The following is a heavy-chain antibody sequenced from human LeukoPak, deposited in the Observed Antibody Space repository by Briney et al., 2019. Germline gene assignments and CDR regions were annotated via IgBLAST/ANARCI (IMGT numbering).Heavy chain of an antibody. J-gene: IGHJ5*02. CDR3: ARDTEEIVVPDLDWFDP. D-gene: IGHD2-21*01. CDR2: ISSSSSYI. V-gene: IGHV3-21*01. Sequence: GRSLRLSCAASGFTFSSYSMNWVRQAPGKGLEWVSSISSSSSYIYYADSVKGRFTISRDNAKNSLYLQMNSLRAEDTAVYYCARDTEEIVVPDLDWFDPWGQGTLVTVSS. CDR1: GFTFSSYS.